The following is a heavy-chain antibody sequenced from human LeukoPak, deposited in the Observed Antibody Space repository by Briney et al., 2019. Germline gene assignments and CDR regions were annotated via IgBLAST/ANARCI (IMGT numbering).Heavy chain of an antibody. CDR3: ARNSSDWYGYMDV. J-gene: IGHJ6*04. V-gene: IGHV1-18*01. CDR1: GYTFTRYG. D-gene: IGHD6-19*01. Sequence: GASVKVSCKASGYTFTRYGISWVRQAPGQGLEWMGWTSTYNGYANYAQKLQGRVTMTTETSTSTAYMELRSLRSDDTAVYYCARNSSDWYGYMDVWGKGTTVTVSS. CDR2: TSTYNGYA.